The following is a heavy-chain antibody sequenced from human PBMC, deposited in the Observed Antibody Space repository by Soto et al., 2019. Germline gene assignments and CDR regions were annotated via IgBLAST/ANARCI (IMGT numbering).Heavy chain of an antibody. V-gene: IGHV2-5*02. CDR3: AHRTGGSFDP. Sequence: QITLKESGPTLVKPTQTLTLTCTCSGFSLSSSGVVVCWMRQPPAQALEWLALTYRDDHERYSRSLKSRLTITKDTSKNQVVLTMTNMDPVDTATYYCAHRTGGSFDPWGQGTLVTVSS. J-gene: IGHJ5*02. D-gene: IGHD3-10*01. CDR2: TYRDDHE. CDR1: GFSLSSSGVV.